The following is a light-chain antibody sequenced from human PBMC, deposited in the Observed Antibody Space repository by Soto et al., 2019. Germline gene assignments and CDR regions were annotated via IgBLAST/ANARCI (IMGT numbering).Light chain of an antibody. V-gene: IGLV7-46*01. CDR3: LVIFTGVGEV. CDR1: TGAVTSGHY. CDR2: DTT. Sequence: QTVVTQEPSLTVSTGETVTLTCGSSTGAVTSGHYPHWFQQKPGQAPRTLIYDTTNKHSWTPARFSGSLLGGKAALTLSGAQPEDEADYYCLVIFTGVGEVFGTGTKVTVL. J-gene: IGLJ1*01.